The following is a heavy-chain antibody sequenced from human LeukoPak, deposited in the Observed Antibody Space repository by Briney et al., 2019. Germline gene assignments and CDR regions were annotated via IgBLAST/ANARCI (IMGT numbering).Heavy chain of an antibody. CDR1: GFTFNSYV. D-gene: IGHD1-1*01. CDR3: AKDRGTGTNNH. J-gene: IGHJ4*02. CDR2: ISGSGGST. V-gene: IGHV3-23*01. Sequence: GGSLRLSCVASGFTFNSYVMSLVRQAPGKGLEWVSAISGSGGSTYYADSVKGRFTISRDNSNNTLYVQMSSLRAEDTAVYYCAKDRGTGTNNHWGQGTLVTVSS.